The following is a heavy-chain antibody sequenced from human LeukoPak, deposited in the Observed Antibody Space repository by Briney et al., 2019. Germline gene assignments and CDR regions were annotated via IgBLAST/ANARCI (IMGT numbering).Heavy chain of an antibody. J-gene: IGHJ6*04. D-gene: IGHD3-10*02. V-gene: IGHV3-21*01. Sequence: PGGSLRLSCAASGFTFSSYRMNWVRQAPGRGLEWVSSISSSSSYIYYADSVKGRFTISSDNAKNSLYLQMNSLRAEDTAVYYCAELGITMIGGVWGKGTTVTISS. CDR2: ISSSSSYI. CDR1: GFTFSSYR. CDR3: AELGITMIGGV.